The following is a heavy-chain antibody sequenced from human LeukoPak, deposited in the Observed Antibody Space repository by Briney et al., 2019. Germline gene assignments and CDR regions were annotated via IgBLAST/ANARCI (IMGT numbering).Heavy chain of an antibody. CDR1: GFTFSSYE. J-gene: IGHJ6*03. CDR3: ARNKGPKGYDMDV. CDR2: ISSSSSYI. D-gene: IGHD2-15*01. Sequence: GGSLRLSCAASGFTFSSYEMNWVRQAPGKGLEWVSSISSSSSYIYYADSVKGRFTISRDNAKNSLYLQMNSLRAEDTAVYYCARNKGPKGYDMDVWGKGTTVTVSS. V-gene: IGHV3-21*01.